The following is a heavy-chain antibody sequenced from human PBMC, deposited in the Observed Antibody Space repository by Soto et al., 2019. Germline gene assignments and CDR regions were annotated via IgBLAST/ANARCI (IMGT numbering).Heavy chain of an antibody. V-gene: IGHV4-4*07. CDR2: IYSSGGT. CDR1: GGSISSYY. J-gene: IGHJ6*02. D-gene: IGHD6-13*01. Sequence: PSETLSLTCSVSGGSISSYYWNWIRQPAGKGLEWIGRIYSSGGTNYNPSLTSRVTMSVDTSKTQFALKLSSVTAADTAVYYSARGAAPGADYGLDVWGQGTTVTVSS. CDR3: ARGAAPGADYGLDV.